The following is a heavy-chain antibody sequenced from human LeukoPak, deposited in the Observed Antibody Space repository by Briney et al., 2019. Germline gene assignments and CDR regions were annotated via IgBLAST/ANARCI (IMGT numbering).Heavy chain of an antibody. Sequence: PGGSLRLSCAASGFTFSSSSSTWVRQAPGKGLEWVAAIKPDGTEKYSVDSVKGRFTISRDNTKNSVYLQMNTLRAEDTAVYYCARDLTYYYYGMDVWGQGTTVTVSS. J-gene: IGHJ6*02. CDR2: IKPDGTEK. CDR1: GFTFSSSS. D-gene: IGHD4/OR15-4a*01. CDR3: ARDLTYYYYGMDV. V-gene: IGHV3-7*03.